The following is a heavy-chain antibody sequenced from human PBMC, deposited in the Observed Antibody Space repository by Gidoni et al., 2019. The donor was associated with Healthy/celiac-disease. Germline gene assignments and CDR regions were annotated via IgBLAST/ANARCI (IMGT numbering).Heavy chain of an antibody. V-gene: IGHV4-30-4*01. CDR1: GGSIISGDYY. Sequence: QVQLQESGPVLVKPSQTLSLTCTASGGSIISGDYYWSWIRQPPGKGLEWIGYIYYSGSTYYNPSLKSRVTISVDTSKNQFSLKLSSVTAADTAVYYCANLSRGDGLEDFQHWGQGTLVTVSS. J-gene: IGHJ1*01. CDR2: IYYSGST. CDR3: ANLSRGDGLEDFQH. D-gene: IGHD3-10*01.